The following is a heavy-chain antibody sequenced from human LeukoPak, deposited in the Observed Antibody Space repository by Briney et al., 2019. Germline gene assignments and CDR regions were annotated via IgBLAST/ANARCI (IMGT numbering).Heavy chain of an antibody. D-gene: IGHD4-17*01. V-gene: IGHV4-39*07. J-gene: IGHJ5*02. CDR2: IYYSGST. Sequence: SETLSLTCSVSGDSIIGYYWGWIRQPPGKGLEWIGSIYYSGSTYYNPSLKSRVTISVDTSKNQFSLKLSSVTAADTAVYYCARDEVFVTTPFDPWGQGTLVTVSS. CDR3: ARDEVFVTTPFDP. CDR1: GDSIIGYY.